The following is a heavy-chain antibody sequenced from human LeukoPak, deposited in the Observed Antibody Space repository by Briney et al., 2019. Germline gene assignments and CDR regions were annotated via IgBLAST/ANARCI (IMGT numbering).Heavy chain of an antibody. CDR3: ARDFAGWGYFDL. V-gene: IGHV3-48*03. J-gene: IGHJ2*01. D-gene: IGHD3-9*01. Sequence: GGSLRLSCEASGFTFSSYEMNWVRQAPGKGLEWVSYISDSGSPIYYADSVKGRFTISRDNAKNSLYLQMNSLRAEDTAVYYCARDFAGWGYFDLWGRGTQVTVSS. CDR2: ISDSGSPI. CDR1: GFTFSSYE.